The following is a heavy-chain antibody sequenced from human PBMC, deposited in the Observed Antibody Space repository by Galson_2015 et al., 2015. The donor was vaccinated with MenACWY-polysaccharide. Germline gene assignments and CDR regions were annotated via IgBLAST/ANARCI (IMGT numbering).Heavy chain of an antibody. V-gene: IGHV3-23*01. CDR3: AKRVIVTSSAGFDP. Sequence: SLRLSCAASGFTFSSYAMSWVRQTPGKGLEWVSSTSSSGGGTYYADSVKGRFTISRDNSKNTLSLQMSSLRAEDTAIYYCAKRVIVTSSAGFDPWGQGTLVTVSS. D-gene: IGHD2-21*01. CDR1: GFTFSSYA. J-gene: IGHJ5*02. CDR2: TSSSGGGT.